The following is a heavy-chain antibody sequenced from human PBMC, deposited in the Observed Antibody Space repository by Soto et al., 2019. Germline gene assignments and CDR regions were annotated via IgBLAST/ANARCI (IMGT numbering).Heavy chain of an antibody. D-gene: IGHD3-3*01. V-gene: IGHV3-23*01. J-gene: IGHJ4*02. Sequence: GGSLRLSCAASGFSFGSYALSWVRQAPGKGLGWVSTISGSDGKTFYADSVKGRFSISRDTSQNTLYLQMNSLRADDTAIYYCARWSYLDYWGQGTRVTVSS. CDR1: GFSFGSYA. CDR2: ISGSDGKT. CDR3: ARWSYLDY.